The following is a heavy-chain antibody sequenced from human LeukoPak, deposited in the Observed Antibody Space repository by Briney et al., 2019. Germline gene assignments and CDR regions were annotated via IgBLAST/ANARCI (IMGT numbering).Heavy chain of an antibody. CDR2: IICSGGST. D-gene: IGHD1-14*01. CDR3: AKSFCSYKYYFDY. J-gene: IGHJ4*02. CDR1: GSIFSSYC. Sequence: GGSLTPPGAASGSIFSSYCMRWVRQPPGKGREWVSDIICSGGSTYYADSVKGRFTIYRDNSKNTLYLQMNSVRAEDTDVYYCAKSFCSYKYYFDYWGQGTLVTVSS. V-gene: IGHV3-23*01.